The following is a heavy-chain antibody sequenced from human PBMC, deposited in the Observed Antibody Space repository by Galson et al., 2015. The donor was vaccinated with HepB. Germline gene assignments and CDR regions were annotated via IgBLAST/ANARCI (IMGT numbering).Heavy chain of an antibody. CDR1: GFTFSSYS. V-gene: IGHV3-21*01. CDR2: ISSSSSYI. Sequence: SLRLSCAASGFTFSSYSMNWVRQAPGKGLEWVSSISSSSSYIYYADSVKGRFTISRDNAKNSLYLRMNSLRAEDTAVYYCARNVWAAAGDDDYDAFDIWGQGTMVTVSS. J-gene: IGHJ3*02. CDR3: ARNVWAAAGDDDYDAFDI. D-gene: IGHD6-13*01.